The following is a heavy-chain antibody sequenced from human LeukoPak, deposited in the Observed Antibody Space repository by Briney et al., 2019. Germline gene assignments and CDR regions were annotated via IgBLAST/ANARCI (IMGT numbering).Heavy chain of an antibody. J-gene: IGHJ5*02. CDR3: ARPRGSVVVPAATRWFDP. V-gene: IGHV4-34*01. CDR2: INHSGST. CDR1: GGSFSGYY. Sequence: SETLSLTCAVYGGSFSGYYWSWIRQPPGKGLEWIGEINHSGSTNYNPSLKSRVTISVDTPKNQFSLKLSSVTAADTAVYYCARPRGSVVVPAATRWFDPWGQGTLVTVSS. D-gene: IGHD2-2*01.